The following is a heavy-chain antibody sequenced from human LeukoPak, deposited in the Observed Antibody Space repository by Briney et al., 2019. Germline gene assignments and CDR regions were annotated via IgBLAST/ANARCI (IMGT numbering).Heavy chain of an antibody. D-gene: IGHD4/OR15-4a*01. CDR3: ARSETIWYYFDY. CDR1: GYSISGGYY. V-gene: IGHV4-38-2*02. CDR2: MFYRGTT. J-gene: IGHJ4*02. Sequence: SETLSLTCTVSGYSISGGYYWGWIRQTPGKGLEWIGNMFYRGTTYYNPSLNSRVSMSIDTSKNQFSLRLSSVTAADTAVYFCARSETIWYYFDYWGQGRLVTVSS.